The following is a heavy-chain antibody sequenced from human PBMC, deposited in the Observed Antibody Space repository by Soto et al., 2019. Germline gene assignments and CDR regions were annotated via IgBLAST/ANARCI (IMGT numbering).Heavy chain of an antibody. D-gene: IGHD2-8*01. CDR3: ARTGLQIVQATSYYYGLDV. J-gene: IGHJ6*02. Sequence: GGSLRLSCEASEFTFNSFCMHWIRQDTGKGLEWVAVIWHDGTNKYYVDSVKGRFTISRDNSKDTLYLQMNNLRAEDTAVYYCARTGLQIVQATSYYYGLDVWGQGTTVTVSS. CDR2: IWHDGTNK. V-gene: IGHV3-33*01. CDR1: EFTFNSFC.